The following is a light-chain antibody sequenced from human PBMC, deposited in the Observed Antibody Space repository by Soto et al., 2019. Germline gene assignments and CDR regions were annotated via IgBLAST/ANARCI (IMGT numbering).Light chain of an antibody. J-gene: IGKJ1*01. CDR1: QSLLHSNGYNY. V-gene: IGKV2-28*01. CDR2: LGS. CDR3: MQALQTPWT. Sequence: DIVMTQSPLSLPVPPGGPASISCRASQSLLHSNGYNYLDWYLQKPGQSPQLLIYLGSNRASGVPDRFSGSGSGTDFTLKISRVEAEDVGVYYCMQALQTPWTFGQGTKVDIK.